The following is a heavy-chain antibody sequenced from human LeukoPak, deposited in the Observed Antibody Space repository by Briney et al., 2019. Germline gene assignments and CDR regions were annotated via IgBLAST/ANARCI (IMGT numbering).Heavy chain of an antibody. V-gene: IGHV1-24*01. D-gene: IGHD1-26*01. CDR2: FDPEDGET. Sequence: ASVKVSCKVSGCTLTELSMHWVRQAPGKGLEWMGGFDPEDGETIYAQKFQGRVTMTEDTSTDAAYMELSSLRSEDTAVYYCATYQWELLLYYYFDYWGQGTLVTVSS. CDR3: ATYQWELLLYYYFDY. J-gene: IGHJ4*02. CDR1: GCTLTELS.